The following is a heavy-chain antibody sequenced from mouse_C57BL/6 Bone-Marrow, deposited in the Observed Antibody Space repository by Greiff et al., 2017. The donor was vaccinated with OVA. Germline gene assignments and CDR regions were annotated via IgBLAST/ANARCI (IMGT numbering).Heavy chain of an antibody. D-gene: IGHD2-1*01. CDR1: GYAFSSSW. J-gene: IGHJ3*01. V-gene: IGHV1-82*01. CDR3: ARGRNYLAWFAY. CDR2: IYPGDGDT. Sequence: QVQLKESGPELVKPGASVKISCKASGYAFSSSWMNWVKQRPGKGLEWIGRIYPGDGDTNYNGKFKGKATLTADKSSSTAYMQLSSLTSEDSAVYFCARGRNYLAWFAYWGQGTLVTVSA.